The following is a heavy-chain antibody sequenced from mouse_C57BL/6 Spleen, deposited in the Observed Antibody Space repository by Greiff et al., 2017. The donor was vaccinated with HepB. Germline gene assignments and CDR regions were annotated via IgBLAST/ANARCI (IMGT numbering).Heavy chain of an antibody. J-gene: IGHJ2*01. CDR3: ARSGTENYFDY. CDR1: GYTFTNYW. Sequence: VQLVESGAELVRPGTSVKMSCKASGYTFTNYWIGWAKQRPGHGLEWIGDIYPGGGYTNYNEKFKGKATLTADKSSSTAYMQFSSLTSEDSAIYYCARSGTENYFDYWGQGTTLTVSS. CDR2: IYPGGGYT. V-gene: IGHV1-63*01. D-gene: IGHD4-1*01.